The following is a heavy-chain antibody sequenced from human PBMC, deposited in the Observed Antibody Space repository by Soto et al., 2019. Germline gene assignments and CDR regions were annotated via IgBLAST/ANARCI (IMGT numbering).Heavy chain of an antibody. CDR2: IYPGDSDV. CDR3: AIGRPAYYYALDV. V-gene: IGHV5-51*01. CDR1: GYSGFSSSNSW. J-gene: IGHJ6*02. Sequence: PGEALKLSCRTSGYSGFSSSNSWLTLVLHMPGRGLEWVGIIYPGDSDVEYSPSFQGRVTISADESLKTAFLQWSSLKTSDSAIYYCAIGRPAYYYALDVWGQGTTVTVSS.